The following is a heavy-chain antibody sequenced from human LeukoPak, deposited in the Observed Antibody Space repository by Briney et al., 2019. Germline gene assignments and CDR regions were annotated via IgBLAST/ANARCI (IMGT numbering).Heavy chain of an antibody. J-gene: IGHJ3*02. D-gene: IGHD3-10*01. V-gene: IGHV3-74*01. Sequence: GGSLRLSCAASGFTFSSYWMHWVRQVPGKGLVWVSRINSDGSSTSYADSVKGRFTIPRDNAKNTLYVQMNSLRAEDTAVYYCSTGSGHAFDIWGRGTMVTVSS. CDR1: GFTFSSYW. CDR2: INSDGSST. CDR3: STGSGHAFDI.